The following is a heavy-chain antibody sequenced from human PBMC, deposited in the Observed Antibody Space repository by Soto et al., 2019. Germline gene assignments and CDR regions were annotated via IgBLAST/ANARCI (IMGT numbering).Heavy chain of an antibody. CDR3: AREETMGRGEAVGMDV. CDR2: IWYDGSNK. Sequence: QVQLVESGGGVVQPGRSLRLSCAASGFTFSSYGMHWVRQAPGKGLEWVAVIWYDGSNKYYADSVKGRFTISRDNSKNTLYLQMNSLRAEETAVYYCAREETMGRGEAVGMDVWGQGTTVTVSS. V-gene: IGHV3-33*01. J-gene: IGHJ6*02. CDR1: GFTFSSYG. D-gene: IGHD3-10*01.